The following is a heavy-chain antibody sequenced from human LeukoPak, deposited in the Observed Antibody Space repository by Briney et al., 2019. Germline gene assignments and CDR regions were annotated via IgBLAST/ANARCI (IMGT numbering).Heavy chain of an antibody. D-gene: IGHD3-9*01. CDR3: AKVAHGFDWLPVFDY. Sequence: GSLRLSCAASGFTFSSFWMSWVRQAPGKGLEWVANIKQDGSEKYYVDSVKGRFTISRDNAKNSLYLQMNSLRAEDTAVYYCAKVAHGFDWLPVFDYWGQGTLVTVSS. J-gene: IGHJ4*02. CDR2: IKQDGSEK. V-gene: IGHV3-7*01. CDR1: GFTFSSFW.